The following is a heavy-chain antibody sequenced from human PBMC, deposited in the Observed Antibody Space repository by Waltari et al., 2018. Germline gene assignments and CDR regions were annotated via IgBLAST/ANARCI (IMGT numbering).Heavy chain of an antibody. V-gene: IGHV4-34*01. CDR1: GGSFSGYY. CDR3: ARERAGYCGGGSCSSPPGF. J-gene: IGHJ4*02. Sequence: QVQLPQWGAGLLKPSETLSLTCAVYGGSFSGYYWSWIRQAPGKGLEWIGEINHSGSTKDNPSLESRLTISVDTSKNQFSLKLTSVTAADTAVYYCARERAGYCGGGSCSSPPGFWGQGTLVTVSS. D-gene: IGHD2-15*01. CDR2: INHSGST.